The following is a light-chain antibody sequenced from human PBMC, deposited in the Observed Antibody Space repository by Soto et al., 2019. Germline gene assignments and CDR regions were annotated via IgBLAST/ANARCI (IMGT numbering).Light chain of an antibody. V-gene: IGKV1-5*03. CDR1: QSISTW. Sequence: DIQMTQSPSTLYSSLGYRVTITCRASQSISTWLAWYQQEPGKAPKLLIHKASSLQSGVPSRFSGSGSGTDFTLTISSLHPDDFATYYCQQYNSYSPTFGQGTKVDIK. CDR3: QQYNSYSPT. J-gene: IGKJ1*01. CDR2: KAS.